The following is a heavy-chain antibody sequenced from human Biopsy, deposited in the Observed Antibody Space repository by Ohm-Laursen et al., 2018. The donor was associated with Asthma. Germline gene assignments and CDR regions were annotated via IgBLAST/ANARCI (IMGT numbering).Heavy chain of an antibody. CDR2: IMTVFGTT. CDR3: ARCQVGYSSGWSLLLKKIYYSGMDV. J-gene: IGHJ6*02. Sequence: GASVKVSRKAPGGTFSNFAISSVRQAPGQGLEWLGGIMTVFGTTNYAQKFQGRATITADESTSTAYMEVTSLRSEDTAIYYCARCQVGYSSGWSLLLKKIYYSGMDVWGQGTAVTVSS. CDR1: GGTFSNFA. V-gene: IGHV1-69*13. D-gene: IGHD6-19*01.